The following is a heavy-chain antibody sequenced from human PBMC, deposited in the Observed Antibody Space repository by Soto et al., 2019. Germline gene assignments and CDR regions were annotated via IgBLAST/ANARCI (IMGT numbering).Heavy chain of an antibody. J-gene: IGHJ5*01. CDR1: GDSISTVDYF. V-gene: IGHV4-30-4*01. Sequence: QVQLLESGPGLVKPSQTLSLTCSVSGDSISTVDYFWAWIRQPPGQALEYIGYIYRSATTYFNPSFESRVAISLDTSKRQFSLNVTSVPAADTAVYFCARGRYCLTGRCFPNWFDSWGQGALVTVSS. CDR3: ARGRYCLTGRCFPNWFDS. CDR2: IYRSATT. D-gene: IGHD2-15*01.